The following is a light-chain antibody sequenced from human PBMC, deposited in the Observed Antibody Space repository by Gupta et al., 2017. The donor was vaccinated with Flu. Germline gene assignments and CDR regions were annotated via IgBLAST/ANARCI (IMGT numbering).Light chain of an antibody. Sequence: DIQMTQSPSSLSASVGDRVTITCRASQSISSYLNWYQQKPGKAPKLLIYAASSLQSGVPSRFSGSGSATDFTLTISRLQPEDFATYYCQQSYSTLSSFGQGTKLEIK. J-gene: IGKJ2*03. CDR1: QSISSY. CDR2: AAS. V-gene: IGKV1-39*01. CDR3: QQSYSTLSS.